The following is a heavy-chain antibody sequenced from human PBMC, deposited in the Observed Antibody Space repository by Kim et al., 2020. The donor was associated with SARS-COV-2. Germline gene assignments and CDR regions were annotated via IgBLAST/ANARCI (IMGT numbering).Heavy chain of an antibody. J-gene: IGHJ3*02. CDR3: ARPHPNFSGYDFGFDI. CDR2: IYYSGST. D-gene: IGHD5-12*01. V-gene: IGHV4-39*01. Sequence: SETLSLTCTVSGGSISSSSYYWGWIRQPPGKGLEWIGSIYYSGSTYYNPSLKSRVTISVDTSKNQFSLKLSSVTAADTAVYYCARPHPNFSGYDFGFDIWGQGTMVTVSS. CDR1: GGSISSSSYY.